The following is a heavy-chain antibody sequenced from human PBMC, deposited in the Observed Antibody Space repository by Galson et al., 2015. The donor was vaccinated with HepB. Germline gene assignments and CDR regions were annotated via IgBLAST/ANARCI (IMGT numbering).Heavy chain of an antibody. CDR3: AREDGSGSYRYYDAFDI. CDR2: ISYDGSNK. CDR1: GFTFSSYA. Sequence: SLRLSCAASGFTFSSYAMHWVRQAPGKGLEWVAVISYDGSNKYYADSVKGRFTISRDNSKNTLYLQMNSLRAEDTAVYYCAREDGSGSYRYYDAFDIWGQGTMVTVSS. V-gene: IGHV3-30*04. J-gene: IGHJ3*02. D-gene: IGHD3-10*01.